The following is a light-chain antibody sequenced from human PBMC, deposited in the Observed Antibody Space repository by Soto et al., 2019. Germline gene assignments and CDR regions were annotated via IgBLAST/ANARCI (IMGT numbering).Light chain of an antibody. Sequence: DIQMTQSPSTLSASVGDRVTITCRASQSISSWLAWYQQKPGKAPKLLIYKASSLESGVPSRFSGSGSGTEFTLTISRLEPEDFAVYYCLQRSDWRTFGRGTKVEIK. J-gene: IGKJ1*01. CDR1: QSISSW. V-gene: IGKV1-5*03. CDR2: KAS. CDR3: LQRSDWRT.